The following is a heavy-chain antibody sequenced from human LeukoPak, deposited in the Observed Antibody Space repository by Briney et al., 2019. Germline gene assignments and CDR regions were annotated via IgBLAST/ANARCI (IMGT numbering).Heavy chain of an antibody. J-gene: IGHJ4*02. V-gene: IGHV1-46*01. D-gene: IGHD6-19*01. Sequence: ASVKVSCKASGYTFTNYYIHWVRQAPGQGLECMGIINPSGGSTSYAQKFQGRVTMTRDMSTSTAYMELRSLRSDDTAVYYCARDLRRDTSGWNSQAVLDYWGQGTLVTVSS. CDR2: INPSGGST. CDR3: ARDLRRDTSGWNSQAVLDY. CDR1: GYTFTNYY.